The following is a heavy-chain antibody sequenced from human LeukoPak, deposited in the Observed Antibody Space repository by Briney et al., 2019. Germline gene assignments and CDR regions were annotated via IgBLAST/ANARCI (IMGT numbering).Heavy chain of an antibody. D-gene: IGHD5-18*01. CDR2: ITSSSSFI. Sequence: GGSLRLSCAASGFTFSSYGMSWLRQAPGKGLEWVSSITSSSSFIYYADSVKGRFTVSRDNAKSSLFLQMSSLRAEDTAVYYCARDRNTPIDYWGQGTLVTVSS. V-gene: IGHV3-21*01. CDR1: GFTFSSYG. CDR3: ARDRNTPIDY. J-gene: IGHJ4*02.